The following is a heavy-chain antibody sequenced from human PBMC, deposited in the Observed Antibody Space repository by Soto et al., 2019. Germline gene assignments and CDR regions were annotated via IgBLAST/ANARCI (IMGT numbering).Heavy chain of an antibody. CDR2: ISDYNGNT. J-gene: IGHJ4*02. D-gene: IGHD2-15*01. CDR1: GYTFTNFG. V-gene: IGHV1-18*01. Sequence: QVQLVQSGAEVKKPGASVKVSCKASGYTFTNFGISWVRQHPGQGLEWMGWISDYNGNTNYAQNFKGRVTMNTDTSTSTAYMELKGLKADDTAADYCAGGGTPIDYWGQGTLVTVSS. CDR3: AGGGTPIDY.